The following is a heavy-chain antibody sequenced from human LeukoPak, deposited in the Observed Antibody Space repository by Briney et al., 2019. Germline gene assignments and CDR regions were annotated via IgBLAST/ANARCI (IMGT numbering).Heavy chain of an antibody. V-gene: IGHV4-34*12. D-gene: IGHD3-3*01. CDR2: IIQSGRI. J-gene: IGHJ3*01. CDR3: ARAISDFWSGYPSGGAFDL. Sequence: SETLSLTCAVYGGSFSDHYWIWIRQPPGKGLEYIGEIIQSGRINFNPPLKSRVTISLDTSKNQFSLRLSSVTAADTAVYYCARAISDFWSGYPSGGAFDLWGQGTMVTVSS. CDR1: GGSFSDHY.